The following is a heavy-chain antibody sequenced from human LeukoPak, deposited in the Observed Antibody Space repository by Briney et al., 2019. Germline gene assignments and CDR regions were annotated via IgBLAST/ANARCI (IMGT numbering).Heavy chain of an antibody. Sequence: GASVKVFCRASGYIFTSYGISWVRQAPGQGLEEMGWISAYNGNTNYAHKLQGRVTITTDTSTSTAYMELSSLRSDYTAVYYCARHLLLWFGELIGRHTTNWFDPWGQGTLVTVSS. CDR3: ARHLLLWFGELIGRHTTNWFDP. CDR2: ISAYNGNT. D-gene: IGHD3-10*01. CDR1: GYIFTSYG. V-gene: IGHV1-18*01. J-gene: IGHJ5*02.